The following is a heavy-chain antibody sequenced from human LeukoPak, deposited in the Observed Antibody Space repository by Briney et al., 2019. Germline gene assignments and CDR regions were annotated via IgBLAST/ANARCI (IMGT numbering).Heavy chain of an antibody. CDR3: ARDPSLEGSTSLYYYYYMDV. CDR1: GYTFTGYY. CDR2: INPNRGGT. D-gene: IGHD2-2*01. V-gene: IGHV1-2*02. Sequence: ASVRVSCKASGYTFTGYYMHWVRQAPGQGLEWMGWINPNRGGTNYAQKFQGRVTMTRDTSISTAYMELSRLRSDDTAVYYCARDPSLEGSTSLYYYYYMDVWGKGTTLSVSS. J-gene: IGHJ6*03.